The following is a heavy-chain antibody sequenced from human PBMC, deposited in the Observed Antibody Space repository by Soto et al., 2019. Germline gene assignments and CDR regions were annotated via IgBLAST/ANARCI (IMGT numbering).Heavy chain of an antibody. D-gene: IGHD2-2*01. Sequence: GGSLRLSCAASGFTFSNAWMSWVRQAPGKGLEWVGRIKSKTDGGTTDYAAPVKGRFTISRDVSKNPLYLQMNSLKTEDTAVYYCTTTRYIVVVPAAPSWGQGTLVTVSS. J-gene: IGHJ4*02. CDR3: TTTRYIVVVPAAPS. CDR2: IKSKTDGGTT. CDR1: GFTFSNAW. V-gene: IGHV3-15*01.